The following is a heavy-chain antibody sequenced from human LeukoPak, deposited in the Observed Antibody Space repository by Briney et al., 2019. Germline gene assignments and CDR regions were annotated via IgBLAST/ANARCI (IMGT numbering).Heavy chain of an antibody. CDR1: GFTFSSYW. CDR2: IKQDGSEK. Sequence: PGGSLRLSCAASGFTFSSYWMSWVRQAPGKGLEWVANIKQDGSEKYYVDSVKGRFTISRDNAKNSLYLQMNSLRAEDTAVYYCARPWSVGATTRFPADYWGQGTLVTVSS. V-gene: IGHV3-7*01. CDR3: ARPWSVGATTRFPADY. J-gene: IGHJ4*02. D-gene: IGHD1-26*01.